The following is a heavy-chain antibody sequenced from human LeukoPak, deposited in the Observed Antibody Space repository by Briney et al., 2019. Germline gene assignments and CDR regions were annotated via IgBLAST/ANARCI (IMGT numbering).Heavy chain of an antibody. Sequence: SETLSLTCAVSSGSVNSYYWSWIRQPPGKGLEWIGYIYYSGSTNYNPSLKSRVTISVDTSKNQFSLKLSSVTAADTAVYYCARVPAAPRLYMDVWGQGTTVIVSS. V-gene: IGHV4-59*02. J-gene: IGHJ6*02. D-gene: IGHD2-2*01. CDR2: IYYSGST. CDR3: ARVPAAPRLYMDV. CDR1: SGSVNSYY.